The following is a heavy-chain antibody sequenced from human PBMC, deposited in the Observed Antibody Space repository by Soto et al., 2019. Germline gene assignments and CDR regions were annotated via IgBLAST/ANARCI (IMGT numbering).Heavy chain of an antibody. V-gene: IGHV3-21*01. D-gene: IGHD2-2*01. CDR1: GFTFNNYN. CDR3: AQEETKSSYWYFDL. Sequence: EVQLVESGGGLGKPGGSLRLSCAASGFTFNNYNMNWVRQAPGKGLEWVASIDTSGTYTNYADSVRGRFTISRDNAKKSLYLAMSSLRDEDTAVYYCAQEETKSSYWYFDLWGRGTLVTVS. CDR2: IDTSGTYT. J-gene: IGHJ2*01.